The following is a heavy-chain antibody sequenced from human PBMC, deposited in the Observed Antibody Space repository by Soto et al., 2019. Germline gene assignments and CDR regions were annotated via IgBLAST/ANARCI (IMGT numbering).Heavy chain of an antibody. V-gene: IGHV3-23*01. CDR3: AKGRYRRSYYGLDV. D-gene: IGHD3-16*02. Sequence: GGSLRLSCAVSGITFSSYAMNWVRQTPGKGLGWVSVITGSGDSTYYADSVKGRFTISRDNSKNTLYLQMNSLTAEDTAVYFCAKGRYRRSYYGLDVWGQGTTVTVSS. J-gene: IGHJ6*02. CDR1: GITFSSYA. CDR2: ITGSGDST.